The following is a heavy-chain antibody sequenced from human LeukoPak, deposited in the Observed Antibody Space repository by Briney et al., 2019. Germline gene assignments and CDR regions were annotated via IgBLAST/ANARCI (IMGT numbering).Heavy chain of an antibody. V-gene: IGHV3-74*01. D-gene: IGHD4-23*01. CDR2: IASDGSST. J-gene: IGHJ4*02. CDR1: GFTFSYFW. Sequence: AGGSLRLSCAASGFTFSYFWMHWFRQTPGKGLVWVSRIASDGSSTTYADSVKGRFSISRDNAKNTLYLQMNSLRVEDTAVYYCARGRPHGNDYWGQGTLVTVSS. CDR3: ARGRPHGNDY.